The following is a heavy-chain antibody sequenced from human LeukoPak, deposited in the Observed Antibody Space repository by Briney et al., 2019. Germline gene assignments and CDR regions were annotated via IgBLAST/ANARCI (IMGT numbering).Heavy chain of an antibody. CDR2: ISSRGSDT. CDR1: GFSFSIYE. J-gene: IGHJ4*01. D-gene: IGHD5-24*01. V-gene: IGHV3-48*03. Sequence: PGGSLRLSCAASGFSFSIYEMNWVRQAPGKGLEWVSFISSRGSDTYYADSVKGRFTISRDNARNTVYLQMNSLRAEDTAMYYCARGRNGFFDYWGHGTLVTVSS. CDR3: ARGRNGFFDY.